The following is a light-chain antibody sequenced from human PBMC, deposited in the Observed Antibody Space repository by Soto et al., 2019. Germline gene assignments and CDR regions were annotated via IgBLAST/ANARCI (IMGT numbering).Light chain of an antibody. CDR2: DAS. V-gene: IGKV3-20*01. CDR1: QSVSSY. CDR3: QQYSSSRT. Sequence: EIVLTQSPGTLSLSPGDRATLSCGASQSVSSYLAWYQQKPGQAPRLLIYDASNRATGIPARFSGSGSGKDFTLTITRLEPEDFAMYYCQQYSSSRTFGQGTKVDIK. J-gene: IGKJ1*01.